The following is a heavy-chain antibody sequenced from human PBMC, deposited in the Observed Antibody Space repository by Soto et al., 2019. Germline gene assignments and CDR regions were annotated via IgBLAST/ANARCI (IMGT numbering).Heavy chain of an antibody. CDR1: GFSLRGYS. Sequence: EVQLVESGGGFVQPGGSLRLSCAASGFSLRGYSMIWVRQAPGKGLEWVSYISGSGTTIYYADSVKGRFTISRDNAKNSVYLQMNSLGDEDTAVYYCARGAGYGDDGGYWGQGTLVTVSS. V-gene: IGHV3-48*02. CDR2: ISGSGTTI. D-gene: IGHD4-17*01. CDR3: ARGAGYGDDGGY. J-gene: IGHJ4*02.